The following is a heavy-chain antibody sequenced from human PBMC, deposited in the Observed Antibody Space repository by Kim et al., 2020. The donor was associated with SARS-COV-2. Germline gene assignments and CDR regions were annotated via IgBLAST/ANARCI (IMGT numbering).Heavy chain of an antibody. V-gene: IGHV1-3*01. Sequence: TRYSQKFQGRVSSTRDTSATTAYLELSGLISEDTAVYYCAREAVAGSFDYWGQGSLVTVSS. CDR2: T. J-gene: IGHJ4*02. D-gene: IGHD6-19*01. CDR3: AREAVAGSFDY.